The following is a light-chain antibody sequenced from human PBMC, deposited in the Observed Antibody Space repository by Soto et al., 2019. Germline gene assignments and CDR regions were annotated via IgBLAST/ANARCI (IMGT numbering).Light chain of an antibody. J-gene: IGLJ1*01. Sequence: ALTQPASVSGSPGQSITISCTGTSSDVGGYNYVSWYQQHPGKAPKLMIYEVSNRPSGVSNRFSGSKSGNTASLTISGLQAEDEADYYCSSYTSSSTQVFGTGTKSPS. CDR2: EVS. V-gene: IGLV2-14*01. CDR3: SSYTSSSTQV. CDR1: SSDVGGYNY.